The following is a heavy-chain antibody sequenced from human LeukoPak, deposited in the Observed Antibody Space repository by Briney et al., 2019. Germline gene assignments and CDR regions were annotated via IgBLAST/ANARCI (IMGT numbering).Heavy chain of an antibody. J-gene: IGHJ4*02. CDR1: GFTFSNFW. CDR2: IHPEGNEK. D-gene: IGHD1-1*01. V-gene: IGHV3-7*04. CDR3: ARGDDFSGDH. Sequence: GGSLRLSCAVSGFTFSNFWMSWVRQAPGRGLEWVANIHPEGNEKYHVESVKGRFTISRDNAKNSLLLQMNGLRVEDTAVYYCARGDDFSGDHWGQGTLVTVSS.